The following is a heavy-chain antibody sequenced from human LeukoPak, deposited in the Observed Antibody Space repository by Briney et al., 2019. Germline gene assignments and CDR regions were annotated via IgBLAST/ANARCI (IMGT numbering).Heavy chain of an antibody. V-gene: IGHV4-34*01. D-gene: IGHD3-10*01. CDR1: GFTFSDYY. J-gene: IGHJ5*02. CDR2: INHSGST. Sequence: PGGSLRLSCAASGFTFSDYYMSWIRQPPGKGLEWIGEINHSGSTNYNPSLKSRVTISVDTSKNQFSLKLSSVTAADTAVYYCARGLIIQPNYYGSGSYLGINWFDPWGQGTLVTVSS. CDR3: ARGLIIQPNYYGSGSYLGINWFDP.